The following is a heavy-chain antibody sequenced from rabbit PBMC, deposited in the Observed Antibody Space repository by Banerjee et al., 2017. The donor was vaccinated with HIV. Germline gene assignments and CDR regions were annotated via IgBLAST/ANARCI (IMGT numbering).Heavy chain of an antibody. J-gene: IGHJ4*01. CDR3: ARAAGYGGYGFATGFNL. D-gene: IGHD6-1*01. Sequence: QQLVESGGGLVKPGASLTLTCTASGFSFSSGYDMCWVRQAPGKGLEWIACIYAGSSGGTYYASWAKGRFTISKTSSTTVTLQMTSLTAADTATYFCARAAGYGGYGFATGFNLWGPGTLVTVS. CDR2: IYAGSSGGT. CDR1: GFSFSSGYD. V-gene: IGHV1S40*01.